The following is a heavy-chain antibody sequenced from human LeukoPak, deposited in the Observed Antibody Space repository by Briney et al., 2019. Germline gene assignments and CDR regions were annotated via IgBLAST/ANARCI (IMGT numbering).Heavy chain of an antibody. D-gene: IGHD2-2*02. V-gene: IGHV3-15*01. J-gene: IGHJ4*02. Sequence: GGSLRLSCAASGSTFSNAWMSWVRQAPGKGLEWVGRIKSKTDGGTTDYAAPVKGRFTISRDDSKNTLYLQMNSLKTEDTAVYYCTTDGRYCSSTSCYTNDSWGQGTLVTVSS. CDR3: TTDGRYCSSTSCYTNDS. CDR1: GSTFSNAW. CDR2: IKSKTDGGTT.